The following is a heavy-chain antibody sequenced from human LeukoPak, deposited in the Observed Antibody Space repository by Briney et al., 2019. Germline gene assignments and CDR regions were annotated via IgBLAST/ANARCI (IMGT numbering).Heavy chain of an antibody. Sequence: GRSLRLSCAASGFTFSSYAMHWVRQAPGKGLEWVAVISYDRNNKYYADSVKGRFTISRDNSKNTLYLQMNSLRAEDTAVYYCARDLDFDYWAREPWSPSPQ. CDR3: ARDLDFDY. CDR2: ISYDRNNK. CDR1: GFTFSSYA. J-gene: IGHJ4*02. V-gene: IGHV3-30-3*01.